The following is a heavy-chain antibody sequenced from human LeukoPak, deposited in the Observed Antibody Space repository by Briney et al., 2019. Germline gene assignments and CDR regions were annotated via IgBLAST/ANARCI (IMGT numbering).Heavy chain of an antibody. V-gene: IGHV3-11*01. D-gene: IGHD2-15*01. CDR1: GFTSTDYY. CDR3: AKGEWWYGGQMDY. J-gene: IGHJ4*02. Sequence: GGSLRLSCAASGFTSTDYYMTWIRQAPGKGLEWVSYISRNGDTRYYADSVKGRFTISRDNAKNSLYLQMNSLRAEDTAIYYCAKGEWWYGGQMDYWGQGTLVTVSS. CDR2: ISRNGDTR.